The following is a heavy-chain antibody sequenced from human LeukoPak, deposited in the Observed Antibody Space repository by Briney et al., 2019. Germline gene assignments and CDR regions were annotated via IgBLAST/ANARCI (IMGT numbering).Heavy chain of an antibody. D-gene: IGHD6-13*01. J-gene: IGHJ4*02. CDR1: GFTFSSYA. CDR3: AKARYSSSWTGGYFDY. CDR2: ISGSGGST. V-gene: IGHV3-23*01. Sequence: GGSLRLSCAASGFTFSSYAMSWVRQAPGKGLEWVSAISGSGGSTYYADSVKGRFTIPRDNSKNTLYLQMNSLRAEDTAVYYCAKARYSSSWTGGYFDYWGQGTLVTVSS.